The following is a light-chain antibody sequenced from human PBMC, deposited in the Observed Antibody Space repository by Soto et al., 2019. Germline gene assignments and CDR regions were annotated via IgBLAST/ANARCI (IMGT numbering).Light chain of an antibody. CDR1: SSNIGSNT. CDR2: SNN. CDR3: AAWDDSLNVVV. Sequence: QSVLTQPPSASGTPGQRVTISCSGSSSNIGSNTVNWYQHLPGTAPKLLIYSNNQRPSGVPDRFSGSKSGTSASLAISGLQSEDEAEYYCAAWDDSLNVVVFGGGTKLTAL. V-gene: IGLV1-44*01. J-gene: IGLJ2*01.